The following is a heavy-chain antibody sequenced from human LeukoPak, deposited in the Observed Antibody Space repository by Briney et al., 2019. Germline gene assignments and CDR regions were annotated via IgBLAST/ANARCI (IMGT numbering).Heavy chain of an antibody. CDR1: GYSISSGYY. CDR2: IKQDGSEK. V-gene: IGHV3-7*01. CDR3: ARARIQLWLPAYYFDY. Sequence: ETLSLTCSVSGYSISSGYYWGWIRQPPGKGLEWVANIKQDGSEKYYVDSVKGRFTISRDNAKNSLYLQMNSLRAEDTAVYYCARARIQLWLPAYYFDYWGQGTLVTVSS. D-gene: IGHD5-18*01. J-gene: IGHJ4*02.